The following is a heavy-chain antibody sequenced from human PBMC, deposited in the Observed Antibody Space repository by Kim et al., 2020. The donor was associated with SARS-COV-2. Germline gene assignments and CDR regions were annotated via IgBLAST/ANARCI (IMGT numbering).Heavy chain of an antibody. D-gene: IGHD1-7*01. CDR3: ARMKRDGSNWNYGVFDY. Sequence: SVKVSCKASGGTFSSYAISWVRQAPGQGLEWMGRIIPILGIANYAQKFQGRVTITADKSTSTAYMELSSLRSEDTAVYYCARMKRDGSNWNYGVFDYWGQGTLVTVSS. CDR1: GGTFSSYA. V-gene: IGHV1-69*04. J-gene: IGHJ4*02. CDR2: IIPILGIA.